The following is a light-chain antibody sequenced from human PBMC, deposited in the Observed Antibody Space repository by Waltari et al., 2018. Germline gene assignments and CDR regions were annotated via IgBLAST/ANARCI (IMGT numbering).Light chain of an antibody. V-gene: IGKV1-NL1*01. CDR3: QQSDSNPPWT. Sequence: DIQMTQSPSSLSASVGDRVPITCRASQGLSNSLAWYQQKPVPAPKLLLYAASRLESGVPSRCSGSGAATDYTLTISSLQPEDFATYYCQQSDSNPPWTFGQGTKVEIK. CDR2: AAS. J-gene: IGKJ1*01. CDR1: QGLSNS.